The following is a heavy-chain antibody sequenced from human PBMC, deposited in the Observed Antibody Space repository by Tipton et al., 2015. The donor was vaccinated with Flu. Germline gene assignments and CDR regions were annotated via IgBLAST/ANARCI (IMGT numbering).Heavy chain of an antibody. CDR1: GFTFSSYE. J-gene: IGHJ4*02. D-gene: IGHD3/OR15-3a*01. CDR2: IRSSGSTI. Sequence: SLRPSCGASGFTFSSYERNWVRQAPGKGLEWVSYIRSSGSTIYYADSVKGRFTISRDNAKNSLFLQMNSLRAEDTAVYYCARLVVWTGYYTGYGHWGQGTLVTFSS. CDR3: ARLVVWTGYYTGYGH. V-gene: IGHV3-48*03.